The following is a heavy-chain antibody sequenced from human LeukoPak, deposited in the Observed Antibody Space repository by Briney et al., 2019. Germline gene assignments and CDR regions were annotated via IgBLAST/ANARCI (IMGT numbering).Heavy chain of an antibody. D-gene: IGHD6-19*01. Sequence: GGSLRLSCAGSGFTFSDYSINWVRQAPGKGLEWVSSINPTSTSIYYADAVRGRFTISRDNADNTMFLQMNSVRDEDTAVYYCATKQWLAPPPDSWGQGTPVTVSS. CDR3: ATKQWLAPPPDS. V-gene: IGHV3-21*06. CDR2: INPTSTSI. CDR1: GFTFSDYS. J-gene: IGHJ4*02.